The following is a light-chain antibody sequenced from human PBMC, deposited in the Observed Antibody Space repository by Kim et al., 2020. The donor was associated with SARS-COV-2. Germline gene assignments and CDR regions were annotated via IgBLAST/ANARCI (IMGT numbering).Light chain of an antibody. CDR2: GTS. Sequence: EIVLTQSPGTLSLSPGESATLSCRASQSVSSTFLAWYQQKPGQVPRLLIYGTSTRATGIPDRFSGRGSGTDFTLTIDRLEPEDFAMYYCQQYASAPSTFGQGTKVDIK. CDR3: QQYASAPST. CDR1: QSVSSTF. J-gene: IGKJ1*01. V-gene: IGKV3-20*01.